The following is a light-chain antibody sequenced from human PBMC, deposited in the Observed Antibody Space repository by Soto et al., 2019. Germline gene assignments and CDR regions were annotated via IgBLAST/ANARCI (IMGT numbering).Light chain of an antibody. Sequence: EIVMTQSPATLSVSPGERATLSCRASQSVSSNLAWYQQQPGQAHRLLIYGASTRATGIPARFRGSRSETEFTLTISSLQSEDFAVYYCQQYNNWPPYTFGQGTKLEIK. CDR3: QQYNNWPPYT. CDR2: GAS. CDR1: QSVSSN. V-gene: IGKV3-15*01. J-gene: IGKJ2*01.